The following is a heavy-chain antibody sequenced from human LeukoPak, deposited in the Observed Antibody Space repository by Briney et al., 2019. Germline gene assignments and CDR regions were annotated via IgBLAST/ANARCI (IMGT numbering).Heavy chain of an antibody. CDR3: ARAPRITIFGVVIIRFDP. J-gene: IGHJ5*02. CDR1: GGSISSGGYY. V-gene: IGHV4-31*03. D-gene: IGHD3-3*01. Sequence: SQTLSLTCTVSGGSISSGGYYWSWIRQHPGKGLEWIGHIYYSGRTYYNPSLKSRVTISVDTSKNQFSLKLSSATAADTAVYYCARAPRITIFGVVIIRFDPWGQGTLVTVSS. CDR2: IYYSGRT.